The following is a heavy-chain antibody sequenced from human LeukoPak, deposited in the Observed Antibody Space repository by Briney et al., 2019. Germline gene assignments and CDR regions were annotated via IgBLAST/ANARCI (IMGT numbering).Heavy chain of an antibody. Sequence: GGSLRLSCEASGFTFTRYWMSWVRQAPGKGLEWVANIKEDGSQKNYGDSVKGRFTISRDNAKNSVYLQLNSLRVEDTAVYFCAKDIVGGGDDYWGQGTLVTVSS. CDR3: AKDIVGGGDDY. CDR1: GFTFTRYW. J-gene: IGHJ4*02. CDR2: IKEDGSQK. V-gene: IGHV3-7*04. D-gene: IGHD2-21*02.